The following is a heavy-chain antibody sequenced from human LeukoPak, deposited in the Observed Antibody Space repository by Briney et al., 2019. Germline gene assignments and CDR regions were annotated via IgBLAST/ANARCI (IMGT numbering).Heavy chain of an antibody. CDR1: GGSISTNNHY. D-gene: IGHD5-18*01. CDR3: ARARGYSYLYFDL. V-gene: IGHV4-39*07. CDR2: IYYSGST. J-gene: IGHJ2*01. Sequence: SETLSLTCTVSGGSISTNNHYWGWIRQPPGKGLEWIGNIYYSGSTDYNPSLKSRVTISVDRSKNQFSLKLSSVTAADTAVYYCARARGYSYLYFDLWGRGTLVSVSS.